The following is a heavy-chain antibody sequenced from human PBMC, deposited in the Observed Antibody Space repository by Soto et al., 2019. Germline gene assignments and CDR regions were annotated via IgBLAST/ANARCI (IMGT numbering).Heavy chain of an antibody. D-gene: IGHD4-17*01. J-gene: IGHJ4*02. CDR3: ARDYGEYSDD. CDR1: GFTVSSNY. CDR2: IYSGGST. Sequence: GGXLGLSCADSGFTVSSNYMGWVRQAPGKGLEWVSVIYSGGSTYYADSVKGRFTISRDNYKNTLYLQMNSLRAEDTAVYYCARDYGEYSDDWGQGTLVTVSS. V-gene: IGHV3-53*01.